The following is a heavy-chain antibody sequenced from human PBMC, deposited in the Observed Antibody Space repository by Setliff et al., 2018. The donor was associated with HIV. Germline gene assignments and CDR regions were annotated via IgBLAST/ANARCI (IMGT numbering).Heavy chain of an antibody. D-gene: IGHD5-18*01. CDR2: IYSSGSP. CDR1: GGSISSRDSS. V-gene: IGHV4-30-4*01. CDR3: ARERSRGYTDPPRFDY. J-gene: IGHJ4*02. Sequence: PSETLSLTCYVSGGSISSRDSSWTWIRQPPGKGLEWIAHIYSSGSPYYNPSLKSRLVISVDTSKNQFSLRLTSVTAADTAVYYCARERSRGYTDPPRFDYWGQGTLVTVSS.